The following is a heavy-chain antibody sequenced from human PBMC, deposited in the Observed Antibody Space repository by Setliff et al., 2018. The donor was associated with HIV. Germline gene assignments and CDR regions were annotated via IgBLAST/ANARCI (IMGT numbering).Heavy chain of an antibody. Sequence: SETLSLTCTVSGGSISSYYWSWIRQPPGKGLEWIGYIYYSGRTNYNPSLKSRVTISVDTSKNQVSLKLSSVTAADTAVYYCARGGSGNSYNGAFDYWGQGTLVTVSS. V-gene: IGHV4-59*08. CDR1: GGSISSYY. CDR3: ARGGSGNSYNGAFDY. D-gene: IGHD3-10*01. CDR2: IYYSGRT. J-gene: IGHJ4*02.